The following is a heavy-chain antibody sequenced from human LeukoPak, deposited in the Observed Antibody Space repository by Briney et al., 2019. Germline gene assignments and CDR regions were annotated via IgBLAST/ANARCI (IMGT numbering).Heavy chain of an antibody. CDR2: IYYSGST. CDR1: AGSISTYY. Sequence: PSETLSLTCTVSAGSISTYYWSWIRQPPGKGLEWIGYIYYSGSTNYNPSLKSRVTMSVDTSKNQFSLKLSSVTAADTAVYYCARDVGSTGYNSFDIWAKEQWSPSLQ. V-gene: IGHV4-59*01. D-gene: IGHD3-22*01. J-gene: IGHJ3*02. CDR3: ARDVGSTGYNSFDI.